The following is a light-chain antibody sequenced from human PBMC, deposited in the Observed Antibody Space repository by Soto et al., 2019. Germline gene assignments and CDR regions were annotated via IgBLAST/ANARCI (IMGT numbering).Light chain of an antibody. Sequence: QSALTQPASVSGSPGQSVTISCTATSSNVGSYNYVAWYQQFPGKTPKLIIYEVRNRPSGVSSRFSGSKSGNTASLTISGLQAEDEADYYCISYTGSDTSYVFGTGTKVTVL. CDR1: SSNVGSYNY. V-gene: IGLV2-14*01. CDR2: EVR. CDR3: ISYTGSDTSYV. J-gene: IGLJ1*01.